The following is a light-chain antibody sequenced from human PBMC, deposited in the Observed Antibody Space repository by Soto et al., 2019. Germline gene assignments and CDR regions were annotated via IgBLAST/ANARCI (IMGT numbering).Light chain of an antibody. J-gene: IGKJ4*01. CDR1: QYLSDW. CDR3: QQYSEYPLT. V-gene: IGKV1-5*03. CDR2: RAS. Sequence: DIQMTQSPSTLSASLGDRVTITCRASQYLSDWLAWYQQKPGTAPKLLIYRASNLEDGVPSRFSGSGSGTEFTLTISSLQPGDFATYYCQQYSEYPLTFGGGTKVEIK.